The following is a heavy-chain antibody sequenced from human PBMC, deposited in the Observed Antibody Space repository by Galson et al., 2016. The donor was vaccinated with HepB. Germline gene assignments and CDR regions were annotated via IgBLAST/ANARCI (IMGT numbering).Heavy chain of an antibody. CDR1: GGSIRSDGYF. V-gene: IGHV4-31*03. CDR3: ARDSVQFRGSDY. Sequence: TLSLTCTVSGGSIRSDGYFWRWIRPHPGKGLEWIGYIYHTGTTYYNQSLKSRVTISVDRSNNQFSLEVNSVTAADTAVYYCARDSVQFRGSDYWGRGTLVIVSS. CDR2: IYHTGTT. J-gene: IGHJ4*02. D-gene: IGHD3-10*01.